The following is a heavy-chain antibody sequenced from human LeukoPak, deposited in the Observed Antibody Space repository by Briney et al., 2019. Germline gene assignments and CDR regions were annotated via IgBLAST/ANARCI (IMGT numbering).Heavy chain of an antibody. Sequence: ASVKVSCKASGYTFTGYYMHWVRQAPGQGLEWMGWINPNSGGTNYAQKFQGRVTMTRDTSISTAYMELSRLRSDDTAVYCCARVGVATIRPGYYMDVWGKGTTVTISS. V-gene: IGHV1-2*02. CDR1: GYTFTGYY. D-gene: IGHD5-12*01. CDR3: ARVGVATIRPGYYMDV. CDR2: INPNSGGT. J-gene: IGHJ6*03.